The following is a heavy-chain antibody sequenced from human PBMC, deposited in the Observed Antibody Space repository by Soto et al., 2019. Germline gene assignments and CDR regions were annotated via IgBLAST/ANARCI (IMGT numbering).Heavy chain of an antibody. CDR2: INHRGST. CDR3: ARDPFCSSTNCYSGRFDY. Sequence: QVQLQQWGAGLLKPSETLSLTCAVYGGSFSGYYWNWIRQTPEKGLEWIGQINHRGSTLYSPSLKSRVSISVDTAKNQFSLILSSVTAEDTAVYYCARDPFCSSTNCYSGRFDYWGQGTLVTVSS. J-gene: IGHJ4*02. V-gene: IGHV4-34*02. CDR1: GGSFSGYY. D-gene: IGHD2-2*01.